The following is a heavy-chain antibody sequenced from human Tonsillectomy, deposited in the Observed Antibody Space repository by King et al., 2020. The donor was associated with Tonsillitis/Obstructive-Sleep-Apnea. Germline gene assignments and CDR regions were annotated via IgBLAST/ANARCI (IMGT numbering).Heavy chain of an antibody. CDR3: ARGSYDFWSGGYD. CDR1: GFTFSNYA. J-gene: IGHJ4*02. D-gene: IGHD3-3*01. CDR2: ISYDGRNK. V-gene: IGHV3-30*09. Sequence: VQLVESGGGVVQPGRSLRLSCAASGFTFSNYAMHWVRQAPGKGLEWVALISYDGRNKYYADSVKGRFAISRDNSKNTLYLQMNNLRAEDTAVYYCARGSYDFWSGGYDWGQGTLVTVSS.